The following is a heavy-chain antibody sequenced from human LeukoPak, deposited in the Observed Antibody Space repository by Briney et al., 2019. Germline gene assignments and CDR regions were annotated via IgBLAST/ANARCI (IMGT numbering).Heavy chain of an antibody. CDR2: IYISGST. J-gene: IGHJ4*02. D-gene: IGHD1-26*01. Sequence: SETLSLTCTVSGGSISSYFWSWIRQPAGKGLEWIGRIYISGSTNYIPSLKSRVTMSVDTSKRQFSLKLSSVAAADTAVYFCARGERSYYDYWGQGTLVTVSS. CDR3: ARGERSYYDY. CDR1: GGSISSYF. V-gene: IGHV4-4*07.